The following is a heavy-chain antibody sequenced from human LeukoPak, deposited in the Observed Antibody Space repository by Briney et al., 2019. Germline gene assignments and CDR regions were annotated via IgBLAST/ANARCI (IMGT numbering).Heavy chain of an antibody. CDR1: GFTFSSYA. V-gene: IGHV3-23*01. D-gene: IGHD4-17*01. CDR2: ISGSGGST. J-gene: IGHJ4*02. Sequence: PGGSLRLSCAASGFTFSSYAMSWVRQAPGKGLEWVSAISGSGGSTYYADSVKGRLTISRDNSKNTLYLQMNSLRAEDTAVYHCAKDLGRATTVTPAADYWGQGTLVTVSS. CDR3: AKDLGRATTVTPAADY.